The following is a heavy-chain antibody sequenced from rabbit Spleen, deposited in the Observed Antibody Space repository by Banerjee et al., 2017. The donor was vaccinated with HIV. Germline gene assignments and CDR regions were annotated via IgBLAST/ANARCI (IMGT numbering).Heavy chain of an antibody. CDR1: GFSFSSGYD. Sequence: QEQLVESGGGLVQPEGSLTLTCKASGFSFSSGYDMCWVRQAPGKGLEWIACIYVGSGSTYFANWAKGRFTISKTSSTTVALQMSSLTAADTATYFFASDCSSAYASFSLWGPGTLVTVS. J-gene: IGHJ4*01. V-gene: IGHV1S45*01. CDR2: IYVGSGST. D-gene: IGHD1-1*01. CDR3: ASDCSSAYASFSL.